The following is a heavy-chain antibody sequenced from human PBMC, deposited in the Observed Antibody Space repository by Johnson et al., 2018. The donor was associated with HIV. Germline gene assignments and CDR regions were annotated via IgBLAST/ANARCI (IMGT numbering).Heavy chain of an antibody. Sequence: QVQLVESGGGLVQPGGSLRLSCAASGLTFSSYWMSWIRQVPGKGLECVAYISSSGTGIYYADSVRGRFTISRDNAKNSLFLQMNSLRAEDTAVYYCVREEGNDILTRGDAFDIWGQGTLVTVSS. CDR3: VREEGNDILTRGDAFDI. D-gene: IGHD3-9*01. V-gene: IGHV3-11*04. J-gene: IGHJ3*02. CDR1: GLTFSSYW. CDR2: ISSSGTGI.